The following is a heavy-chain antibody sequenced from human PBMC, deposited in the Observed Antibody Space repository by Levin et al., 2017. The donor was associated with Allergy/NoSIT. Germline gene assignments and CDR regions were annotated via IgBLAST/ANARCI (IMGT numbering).Heavy chain of an antibody. CDR2: IYRSDNT. CDR3: ARGEKSVGTSWSPMDV. CDR1: GASISSDGHY. J-gene: IGHJ6*02. Sequence: SETLSLTCSVSGASISSDGHYWTWIRQYPGTGLEWIGYIYRSDNTYYNPSLKSPVAISVDMSKNQFSLKMTSVTVADTAVYYCARGEKSVGTSWSPMDVWGRGTTVTVSS. D-gene: IGHD3-16*01. V-gene: IGHV4-31*01.